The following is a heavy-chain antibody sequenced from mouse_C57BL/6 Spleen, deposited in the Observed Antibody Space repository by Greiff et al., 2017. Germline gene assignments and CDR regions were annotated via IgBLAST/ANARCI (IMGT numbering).Heavy chain of an antibody. J-gene: IGHJ2*01. CDR3: ARSSFPYYFDY. CDR1: GYAFSSSW. CDR2: IYPGDGDT. Sequence: QVQLQQSGPELVKPGASVKISCKASGYAFSSSWMNWVKQRPGKGLEWIGRIYPGDGDTNYNGKFKGKATLTADKSSSTAYMQLSSLTSEDSAVYFCARSSFPYYFDYGGQGTTLTVSS. V-gene: IGHV1-82*01.